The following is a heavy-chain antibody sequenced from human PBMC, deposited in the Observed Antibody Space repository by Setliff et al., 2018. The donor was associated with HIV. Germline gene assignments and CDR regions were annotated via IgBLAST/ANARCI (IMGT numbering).Heavy chain of an antibody. CDR1: GFSLSTSGMC. CDR2: IDWDDDK. J-gene: IGHJ3*02. CDR3: ARMSLGSSGAFGAFDI. Sequence: SGPTLVNPTQTLTLTCTFSGFSLSTSGMCVSWIRQPPGKALEWLARIDWDDDKYYSTSLKTRLTISKDTSKNQVVLTMTNMDPVDTATYYCARMSLGSSGAFGAFDIRGQGTMVTVSS. V-gene: IGHV2-70*11. D-gene: IGHD6-19*01.